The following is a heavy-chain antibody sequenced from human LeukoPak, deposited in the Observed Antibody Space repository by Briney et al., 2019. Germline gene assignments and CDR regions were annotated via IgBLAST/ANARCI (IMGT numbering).Heavy chain of an antibody. CDR1: GYTFTSYG. CDR3: ARGPRVRWWIDY. D-gene: IGHD2-15*01. CDR2: ISAYNGNT. V-gene: IGHV1-18*01. J-gene: IGHJ4*02. Sequence: ASVKVSCKASGYTFTSYGISWVRQAPGQGLEWMGWISAYNGNTNYAQKLQGRVTITRNTSISTAYMELSSLRSEDTAVYYCARGPRVRWWIDYWGQGTLVTVSS.